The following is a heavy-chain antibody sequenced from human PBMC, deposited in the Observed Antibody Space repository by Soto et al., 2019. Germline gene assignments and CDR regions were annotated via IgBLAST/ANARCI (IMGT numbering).Heavy chain of an antibody. Sequence: GGSLRLSCAASGFTFSSYAMSWVRQAPGKGLEWVSAISGSGGSTYYADSVKGRFTISRDNSKNTLYLQMNSLRAEDTAVYCCAKDKAGSTVTTNYFDYWGQGTLVTVSS. D-gene: IGHD4-17*01. CDR1: GFTFSSYA. CDR2: ISGSGGST. J-gene: IGHJ4*02. V-gene: IGHV3-23*01. CDR3: AKDKAGSTVTTNYFDY.